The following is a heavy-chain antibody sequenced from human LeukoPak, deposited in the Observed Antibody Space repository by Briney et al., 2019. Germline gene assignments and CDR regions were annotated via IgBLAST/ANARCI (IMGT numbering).Heavy chain of an antibody. CDR2: ISGDGTRT. CDR1: GFSFSSYA. J-gene: IGHJ3*02. CDR3: AGGRDIYYGDPGAFDI. Sequence: GGSLRLSCAASGFSFSSYAMTWARQAPVKGLEWVSAISGDGTRTYYADSVKGRFTISRDNSKNTLYLQMNSLRAEDTAVYYCAGGRDIYYGDPGAFDIWGQGTMVTVSS. V-gene: IGHV3-23*01. D-gene: IGHD4-17*01.